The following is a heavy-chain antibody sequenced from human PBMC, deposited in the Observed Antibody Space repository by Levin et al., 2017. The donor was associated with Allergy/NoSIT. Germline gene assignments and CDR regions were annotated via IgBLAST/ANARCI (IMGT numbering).Heavy chain of an antibody. CDR3: AKDKGHYGAGSQDDY. Sequence: GESLKISCAASGFTFSSYAMSWVRQAPGKGLEWVSAISGSGGSTYYADSVKGRLTIPRDNSKNTLYLQMNSLRAEDTAVYYCAKDKGHYGAGSQDDYWGQGTLVTVSS. CDR1: GFTFSSYA. V-gene: IGHV3-23*01. D-gene: IGHD3-10*01. CDR2: ISGSGGST. J-gene: IGHJ4*02.